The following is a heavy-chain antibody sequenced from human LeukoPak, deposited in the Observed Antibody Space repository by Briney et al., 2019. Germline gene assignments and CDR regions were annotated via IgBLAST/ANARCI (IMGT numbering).Heavy chain of an antibody. Sequence: SETLSLTCTVSSDSSGITGYYCGWIRQPPGKGLEWIGSIFYSGTTFSNPSLTGRVTISVDRSNNQISLNLTSVTAADTAVYYCARHRPTSRYFDLSFEYWGQGNLVTVSS. CDR1: SDSSGITGYY. CDR3: ARHRPTSRYFDLSFEY. D-gene: IGHD3-9*01. J-gene: IGHJ4*02. CDR2: IFYSGTT. V-gene: IGHV4-39*01.